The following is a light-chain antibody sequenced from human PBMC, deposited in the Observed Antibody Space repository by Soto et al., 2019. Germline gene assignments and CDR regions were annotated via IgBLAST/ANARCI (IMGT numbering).Light chain of an antibody. J-gene: IGKJ5*01. V-gene: IGKV3-20*01. CDR1: QSVSSS. CDR2: GAS. CDR3: QQYGSSPIT. Sequence: ELVLTQSPGTLSLSPGERDNLSCRASQSVSSSLAWYQQKTGQAPRLLISGASSRATGIPDRFSGSGSETDFTLTISRLEPEDFALYYCQQYGSSPITFGQGTRLEIK.